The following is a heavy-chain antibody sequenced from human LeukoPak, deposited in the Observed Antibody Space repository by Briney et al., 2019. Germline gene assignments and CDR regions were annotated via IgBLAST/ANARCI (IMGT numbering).Heavy chain of an antibody. CDR3: ARHTGYSSGWYGTSGFDY. CDR2: MYYSGST. V-gene: IGHV4-39*01. CDR1: GGSISSSSYY. D-gene: IGHD6-19*01. J-gene: IGHJ4*02. Sequence: SETLSLTCTVSGGSISSSSYYWGWIRQPPGKGLEWIGSMYYSGSTYYKPALKSRFTISVATSKTQFSLKLSSVTAADTAVYYCARHTGYSSGWYGTSGFDYWGQGTLVTVSS.